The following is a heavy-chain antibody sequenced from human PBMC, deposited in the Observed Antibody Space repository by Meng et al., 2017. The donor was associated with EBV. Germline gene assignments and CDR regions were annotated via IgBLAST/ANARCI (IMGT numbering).Heavy chain of an antibody. CDR2: FLPRLGAP. D-gene: IGHD3-10*01. J-gene: IGHJ4*02. CDR3: ASESGRGYTPDY. Sequence: HVLLVQSAAEVKTPGSSVKVSCKTSGGPFRYYAISWVRQAPGQGLEWLGGFLPRLGAPNYAQKFHGRVKITADESTSTHYMDLSSLRSEDTAIYYCASESGRGYTPDYWGQGTLVTVSS. CDR1: GGPFRYYA. V-gene: IGHV1-69*01.